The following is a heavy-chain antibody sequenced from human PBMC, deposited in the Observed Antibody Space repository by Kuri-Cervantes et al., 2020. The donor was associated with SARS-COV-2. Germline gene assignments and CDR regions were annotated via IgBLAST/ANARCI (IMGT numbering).Heavy chain of an antibody. CDR2: INHSGST. V-gene: IGHV4-34*01. Sequence: SETLSLTCAVYGGSFSGYYWSWIRQPPGKGLEWIGEINHSGSTNYNPSLKSRVTISVDTSKNQSSLKLSSVTAADTAVYYCARGEVYYGSGSYFAWGQGTLVTVSS. D-gene: IGHD3-10*01. CDR3: ARGEVYYGSGSYFA. J-gene: IGHJ5*02. CDR1: GGSFSGYY.